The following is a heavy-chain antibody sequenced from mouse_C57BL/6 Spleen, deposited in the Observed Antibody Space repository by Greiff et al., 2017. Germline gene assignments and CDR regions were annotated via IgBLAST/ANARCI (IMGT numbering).Heavy chain of an antibody. D-gene: IGHD4-1*01. CDR1: GYTFTSYW. V-gene: IGHV1-55*01. J-gene: IGHJ1*03. CDR3: ARCGTGYWYFDV. CDR2: IYPGSGST. Sequence: QVQLQQPGAELVKPGASVKMSCKASGYTFTSYWITWVKQRPGQGLEWIGDIYPGSGSTNYNEKFKSKATLTVDTSSSTAYMQLSSLTSEDSAVYYCARCGTGYWYFDVWGTGTTVTVSS.